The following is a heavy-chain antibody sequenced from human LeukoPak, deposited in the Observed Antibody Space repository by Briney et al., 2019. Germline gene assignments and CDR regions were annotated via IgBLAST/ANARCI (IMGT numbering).Heavy chain of an antibody. Sequence: AGSLRLSCAASGFTFSSDSINWVRQAPGQGLELVSTISSSSSYIYYADSVKGRFTISRDNAKNSLYLQMNSLRAEDTAVYYCASEGRDGYNDPSDYWGQGTLVTVSS. D-gene: IGHD5-24*01. V-gene: IGHV3-21*01. J-gene: IGHJ4*02. CDR2: ISSSSSYI. CDR1: GFTFSSDS. CDR3: ASEGRDGYNDPSDY.